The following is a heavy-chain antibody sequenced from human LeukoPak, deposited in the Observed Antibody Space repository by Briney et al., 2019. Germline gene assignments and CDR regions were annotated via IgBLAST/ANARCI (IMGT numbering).Heavy chain of an antibody. J-gene: IGHJ4*02. D-gene: IGHD3-16*01. V-gene: IGHV3-74*01. Sequence: PGGSLRLSCAASGFTFSSYWMYWVRHAPGKGLVWVSHINSDGSSTSYADSVKGRFTISRDNAKNTLYLQMSSLRAEDTAVYYCARGGTYGVFDYWGQGTLVTVSS. CDR3: ARGGTYGVFDY. CDR1: GFTFSSYW. CDR2: INSDGSST.